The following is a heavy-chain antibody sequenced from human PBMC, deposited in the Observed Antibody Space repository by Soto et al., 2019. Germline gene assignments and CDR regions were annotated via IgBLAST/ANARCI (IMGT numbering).Heavy chain of an antibody. J-gene: IGHJ4*02. CDR1: GFTFSSYA. Sequence: GGSLRLSCAASGFTFSSYAMSWVRQAPGKGLEWVSAISGSGGSTYYADSVKGRFTISRDNSKNTLYLQMNSLRAEDTAVYYCAKDPGGVGGYEPYYFDYWGQGTLVTVSS. V-gene: IGHV3-23*01. CDR3: AKDPGGVGGYEPYYFDY. CDR2: ISGSGGST. D-gene: IGHD5-12*01.